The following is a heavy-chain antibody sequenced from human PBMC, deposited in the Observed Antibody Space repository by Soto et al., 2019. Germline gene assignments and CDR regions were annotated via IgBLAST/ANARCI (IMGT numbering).Heavy chain of an antibody. J-gene: IGHJ6*02. Sequence: ASVKVSCKASGYTFTSYYMHWVRQAPGQGLEWMGIINPSGGSTSYAQKFQGRVTMTRDTSTSTVYMELSSLRSEDTAVYYCARDSSYSSSWYGYYYYGMDVWGQGTTVTVSS. D-gene: IGHD6-13*01. CDR1: GYTFTSYY. V-gene: IGHV1-46*01. CDR2: INPSGGST. CDR3: ARDSSYSSSWYGYYYYGMDV.